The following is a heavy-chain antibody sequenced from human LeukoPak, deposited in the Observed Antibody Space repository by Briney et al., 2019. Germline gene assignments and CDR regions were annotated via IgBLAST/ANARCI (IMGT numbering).Heavy chain of an antibody. Sequence: PGGSLRLSCAASGFTFTTYWMSWVRQALGKGLEWVANIQQDGSEKYYVDSVKGRFTISRDNAANSLYLQMNSLRAEDTAVYYCARDPRDSGSGSYEFDYWGQGTLVTVSS. V-gene: IGHV3-7*01. CDR3: ARDPRDSGSGSYEFDY. CDR1: GFTFTTYW. J-gene: IGHJ4*02. CDR2: IQQDGSEK. D-gene: IGHD3-10*01.